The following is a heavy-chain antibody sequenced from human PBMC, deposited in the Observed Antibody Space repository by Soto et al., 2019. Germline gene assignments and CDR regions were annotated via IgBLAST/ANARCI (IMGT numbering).Heavy chain of an antibody. V-gene: IGHV4-30-2*01. CDR1: GGSISSGGYS. CDR3: ARSGLRGVNIGWFDP. D-gene: IGHD3-10*01. CDR2: IYHSGGT. Sequence: QLQLQESGSGLVKPSQTLSLTCAVSGGSISSGGYSWSWIRQPPGKGLEWIGYIYHSGGTNYNPSLKSRVTISVDRSKNQFSLKLSSVTAADTAVYYCARSGLRGVNIGWFDPWGQGTLVTVSS. J-gene: IGHJ5*02.